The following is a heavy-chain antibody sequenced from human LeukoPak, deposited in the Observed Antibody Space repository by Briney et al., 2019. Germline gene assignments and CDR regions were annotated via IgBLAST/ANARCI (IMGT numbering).Heavy chain of an antibody. Sequence: SETLSLTCTVSGGSISSYYWSWIRQPPGKGLEWIGYIYYSGSTNYNPSLKSRVTISVGTSKNQFSLKLSSVTAADTAVYYCASYPANDYGDYVFDYWGQGTLVTVSS. CDR3: ASYPANDYGDYVFDY. CDR1: GGSISSYY. J-gene: IGHJ4*02. CDR2: IYYSGST. D-gene: IGHD4-17*01. V-gene: IGHV4-59*08.